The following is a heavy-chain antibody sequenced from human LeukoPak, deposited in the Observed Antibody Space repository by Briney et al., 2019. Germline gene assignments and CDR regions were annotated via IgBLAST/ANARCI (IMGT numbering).Heavy chain of an antibody. V-gene: IGHV4-30-4*01. Sequence: SETLSLTCTVSGGSISSGDYYWSWIRQPPGKGLEWIGYIYYSGSTYYNPSLKSRVTISLDKSQNHFSLRLSSVTAADTAVYYCARNPRDGHTFDYWGQGTLVTVSS. CDR1: GGSISSGDYY. CDR3: ARNPRDGHTFDY. J-gene: IGHJ4*02. CDR2: IYYSGST.